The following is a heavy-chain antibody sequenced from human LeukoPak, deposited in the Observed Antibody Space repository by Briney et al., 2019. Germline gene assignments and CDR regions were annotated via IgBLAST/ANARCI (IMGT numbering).Heavy chain of an antibody. Sequence: GGSLRLSCAASGFTVSSSYMSWVRQAPGRGLEWVSVIYSGGITYYADSVKGRFTISRDNSKNTLYLQMNSLRAEDTAVYYCAKDEYSSSSGPRNDYWGQGTLVTVSS. D-gene: IGHD6-6*01. CDR2: IYSGGIT. CDR1: GFTVSSSY. V-gene: IGHV3-66*01. J-gene: IGHJ4*02. CDR3: AKDEYSSSSGPRNDY.